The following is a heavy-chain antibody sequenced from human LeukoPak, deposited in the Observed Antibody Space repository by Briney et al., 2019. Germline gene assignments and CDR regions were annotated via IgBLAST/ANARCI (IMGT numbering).Heavy chain of an antibody. J-gene: IGHJ4*02. CDR3: ARDHEFYDRSPHYLGGAIDH. V-gene: IGHV3-48*01. CDR1: GFTFSTYS. Sequence: VGSLRLSCAASGFTFSTYSMNWVRQAPGKGLEWVSYISARSTSTHYADSVKGRFTISRDNDKDSLYLQMDSLRVEDTAIYYCARDHEFYDRSPHYLGGAIDHWGQGALVTVSS. CDR2: ISARSTST. D-gene: IGHD3-22*01.